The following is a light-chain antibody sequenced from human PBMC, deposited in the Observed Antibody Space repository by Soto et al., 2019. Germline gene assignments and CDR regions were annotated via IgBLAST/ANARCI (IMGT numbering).Light chain of an antibody. CDR1: QSVNSN. CDR3: QQYTYWPWT. CDR2: GAS. V-gene: IGKV3-15*01. J-gene: IGKJ1*01. Sequence: ETVMTQSPATLSVSPGERATLSCRASQSVNSNLAWYQQKSGQAPRLLIYGASTRANGIPVRFSGSGSGTEFTLTINSLQSEDSAVYYCQQYTYWPWTLGQGTKVEIK.